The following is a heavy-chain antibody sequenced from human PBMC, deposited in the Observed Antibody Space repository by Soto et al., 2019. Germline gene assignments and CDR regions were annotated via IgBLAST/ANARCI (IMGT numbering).Heavy chain of an antibody. V-gene: IGHV3-33*01. Sequence: QVQLVESGGGVVQPGRSLRLSCAASGFTFSSYGMHWVRQAPGKGLEWVAVIWYDGSNKYYADSVKGRFTISRDNSKNTLYLQMNSLRAEDTAVYYCARNYGDYVAFDIWGQGTMVTVSS. J-gene: IGHJ3*02. D-gene: IGHD4-17*01. CDR2: IWYDGSNK. CDR3: ARNYGDYVAFDI. CDR1: GFTFSSYG.